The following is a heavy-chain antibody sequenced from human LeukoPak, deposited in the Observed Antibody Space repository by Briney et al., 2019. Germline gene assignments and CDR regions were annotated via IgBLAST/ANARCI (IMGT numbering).Heavy chain of an antibody. J-gene: IGHJ4*02. Sequence: GGSLRLSCAASGFSFISYGMHWVRQAPGKGLEWVGVISDDGRNKKYADSVKGRFTISRDNSKDTLYLQMNSLRDEDTAVYYCAKRPSDYGDYVTYFDYWGQGTRVTVSS. CDR3: AKRPSDYGDYVTYFDY. CDR2: ISDDGRNK. V-gene: IGHV3-30*18. D-gene: IGHD4-17*01. CDR1: GFSFISYG.